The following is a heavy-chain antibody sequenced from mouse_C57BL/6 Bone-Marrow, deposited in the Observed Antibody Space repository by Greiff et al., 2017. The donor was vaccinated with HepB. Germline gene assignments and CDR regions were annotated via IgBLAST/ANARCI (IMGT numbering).Heavy chain of an antibody. J-gene: IGHJ2*01. CDR3: ARREGNFLFDY. CDR1: GYAFSSYW. Sequence: VKLVESGAELVKPGASVKISCKASGYAFSSYWMNWVKQRPGKGLEWIGQIYPGDGDTNYNEKFKGKATLTADKSSSTAYMQLSSLTSEDSAVYFCARREGNFLFDYWGQGTTLTVSS. CDR2: IYPGDGDT. V-gene: IGHV1-80*01. D-gene: IGHD2-1*01.